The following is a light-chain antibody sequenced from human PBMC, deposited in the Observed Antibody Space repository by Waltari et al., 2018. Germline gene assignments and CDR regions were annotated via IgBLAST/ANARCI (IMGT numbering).Light chain of an antibody. J-gene: IGKJ5*01. V-gene: IGKV3-11*01. Sequence: IVLTQSPAILSLSPGERATLSCRASQSVSNFLAWFQQKPGQAPRLLIYAASTRATGVPARFSGSGSGTDFTLTISSLEPDDFAVYYCQQRSGWPPSITFGQGTRLQIK. CDR2: AAS. CDR3: QQRSGWPPSIT. CDR1: QSVSNF.